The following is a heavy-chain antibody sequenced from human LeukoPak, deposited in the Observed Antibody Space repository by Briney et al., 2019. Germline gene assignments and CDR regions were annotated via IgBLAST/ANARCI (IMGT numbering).Heavy chain of an antibody. CDR1: GYSITSGFY. J-gene: IGHJ6*03. CDR3: ARDRSYYGSGSYYYYYMDV. Sequence: SETLSLTCTVSGYSITSGFYWGWIRQSPGKGLEWIGSMYHRGTSYYNPSLKSRVTISVDTSKNQFSLKLSSVTAADTAVYYCARDRSYYGSGSYYYYYMDVWGKGTTVTVSS. V-gene: IGHV4-38-2*02. CDR2: MYHRGTS. D-gene: IGHD3-10*01.